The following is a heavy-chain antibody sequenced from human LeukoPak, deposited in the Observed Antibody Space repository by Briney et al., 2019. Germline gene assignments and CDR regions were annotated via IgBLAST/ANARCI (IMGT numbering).Heavy chain of an antibody. Sequence: PSETLSLNCTVSGGSISSSYWSWIRQPAGKGLERIGRIYASGSPNYNPSLKSRVTMSVDTSKNQFSLRVNSVTAADTAVYYCARGSLGNLDYWGQGTLVTVSS. J-gene: IGHJ4*02. CDR1: GGSISSSY. CDR2: IYASGSP. V-gene: IGHV4-4*07. D-gene: IGHD7-27*01. CDR3: ARGSLGNLDY.